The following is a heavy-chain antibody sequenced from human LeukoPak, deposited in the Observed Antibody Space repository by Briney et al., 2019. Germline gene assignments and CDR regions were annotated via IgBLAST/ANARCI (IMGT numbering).Heavy chain of an antibody. D-gene: IGHD5-12*01. J-gene: IGHJ4*02. V-gene: IGHV4-59*08. CDR1: GGSISSHY. CDR3: ARQYSGYEPFDY. Sequence: RPSETLSLTCTVSGGSISSHYWSWIRQPPGKGLEWIGYIYYSGSTNDNPSLKSRVTISVDTSKNQFSLKLSSVTAADTAVYYCARQYSGYEPFDYWGQGTLVTVSS. CDR2: IYYSGST.